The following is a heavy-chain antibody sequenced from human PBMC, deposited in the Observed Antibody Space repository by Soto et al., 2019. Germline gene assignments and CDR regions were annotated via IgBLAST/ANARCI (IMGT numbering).Heavy chain of an antibody. D-gene: IGHD6-13*01. Sequence: SVKVSCKASGGTFSSYAISWVRQAPGQGLEWMGGIIPIFGTANYAQKSQGRVTITADESTSTAYMELSSLRSEDTAVYYCASLSRIAPYGMDVWGQGTTVTVSS. CDR2: IIPIFGTA. CDR1: GGTFSSYA. V-gene: IGHV1-69*13. J-gene: IGHJ6*02. CDR3: ASLSRIAPYGMDV.